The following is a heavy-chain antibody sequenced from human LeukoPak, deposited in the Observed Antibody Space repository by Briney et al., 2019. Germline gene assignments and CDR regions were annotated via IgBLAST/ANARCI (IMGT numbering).Heavy chain of an antibody. J-gene: IGHJ6*03. D-gene: IGHD4-11*01. V-gene: IGHV3-15*01. CDR2: IKSRTDGGTT. Sequence: GGSLRLSCAASGFTFRNAWMSWVRQAPGKGLEWVGRIKSRTDGGTTDYAAPVKGRFSISRDDSKNTLYLQMNSLKTEDTAVYYCATGNSRGGQSYYYMDVWGKGTTVTVSS. CDR1: GFTFRNAW. CDR3: ATGNSRGGQSYYYMDV.